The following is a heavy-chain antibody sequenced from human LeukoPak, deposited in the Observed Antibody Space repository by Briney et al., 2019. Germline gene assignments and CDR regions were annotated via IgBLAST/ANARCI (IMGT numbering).Heavy chain of an antibody. Sequence: GGSLRLSCAASGFTFSSYEMNWVRQAPGKGLEWVSYISSSGSTIYYADSVKGRFTISRDNAKNSLYLQMNSLRAEDTAVYYCARDSVTIWSVYYYMGVWGKGTTVTISS. CDR2: ISSSGSTI. V-gene: IGHV3-48*03. CDR3: ARDSVTIWSVYYYMGV. J-gene: IGHJ6*03. D-gene: IGHD3-9*01. CDR1: GFTFSSYE.